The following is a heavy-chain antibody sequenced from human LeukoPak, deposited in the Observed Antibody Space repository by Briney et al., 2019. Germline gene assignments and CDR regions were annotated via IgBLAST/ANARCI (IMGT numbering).Heavy chain of an antibody. CDR3: ASQYCSGGSCYYYGTDV. J-gene: IGHJ6*02. CDR1: GGSITSNTYY. CDR2: IYYSGTT. Sequence: SETLTLTCSVSGGSITSNTYYWGWVRQPPGKGLEWIGNIYYSGTTYYNPSLKSRVTISVDTSKNQFSLQLSSVTAADTAVYYCASQYCSGGSCYYYGTDVWGQGTTVTVSS. D-gene: IGHD2-15*01. V-gene: IGHV4-39*01.